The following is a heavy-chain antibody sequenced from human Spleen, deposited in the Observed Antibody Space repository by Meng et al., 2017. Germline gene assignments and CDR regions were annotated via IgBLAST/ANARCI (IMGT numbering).Heavy chain of an antibody. J-gene: IGHJ6*02. Sequence: GGSLRLSCAASGFTFSSYAMHWVRQAPGKGLEWVAVISYDGSNKYYADSVKGRFTISRDNSKNTLYLQMNSLRAEDTAVYYCARLGKLDYYYYGMDVWGQGTTVTVSS. CDR3: ARLGKLDYYYYGMDV. V-gene: IGHV3-30*01. CDR2: ISYDGSNK. CDR1: GFTFSSYA. D-gene: IGHD7-27*01.